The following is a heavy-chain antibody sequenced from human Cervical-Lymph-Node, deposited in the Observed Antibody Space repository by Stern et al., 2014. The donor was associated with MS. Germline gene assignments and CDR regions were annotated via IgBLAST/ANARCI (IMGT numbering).Heavy chain of an antibody. J-gene: IGHJ4*02. CDR2: ISPGGCDT. V-gene: IGHV1-46*01. Sequence: VQLVESGAEAKKPGASEQLSCKASGYTLTTYHMHWVRQAPGQGLECMGVISPGGCDTNYAQRFQGRVTMTRDTSTSTVYMELSSLRSEDSAMYYCARALSSGLWYFDCWGQGTLVTVSS. D-gene: IGHD6-19*01. CDR3: ARALSSGLWYFDC. CDR1: GYTLTTYH.